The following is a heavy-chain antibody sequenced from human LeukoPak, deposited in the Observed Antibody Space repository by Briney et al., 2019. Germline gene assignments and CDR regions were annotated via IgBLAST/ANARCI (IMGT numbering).Heavy chain of an antibody. CDR2: IYSGGST. Sequence: GGSLRLSCAASGFTVSSNYMSWVRQAPGKGLEWVSVIYSGGSTYYADSVKGRFTISRDNSKNTLYLQMNSLRAEDTAVYYCARHGSITMVRGRLRYYYMDVWGKGTTVTISS. CDR1: GFTVSSNY. D-gene: IGHD3-10*01. CDR3: ARHGSITMVRGRLRYYYMDV. V-gene: IGHV3-53*01. J-gene: IGHJ6*03.